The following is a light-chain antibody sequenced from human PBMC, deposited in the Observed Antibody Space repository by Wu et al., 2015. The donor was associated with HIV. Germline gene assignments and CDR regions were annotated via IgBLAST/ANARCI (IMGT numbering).Light chain of an antibody. Sequence: EIVLTQSPGSLSLSPGERAILSCRASQSVGASYVAWYQQKPGQAPRLLLYGTSNRATDIPDRFSGSGSGTDFTLTISRLEPEDFAVYYCQQYGSSPLFGQGTKLEIK. J-gene: IGKJ2*01. CDR1: QSVGASY. CDR2: GTS. V-gene: IGKV3-20*01. CDR3: QQYGSSPL.